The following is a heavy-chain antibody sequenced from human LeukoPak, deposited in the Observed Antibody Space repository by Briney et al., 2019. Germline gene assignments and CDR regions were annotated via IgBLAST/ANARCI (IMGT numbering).Heavy chain of an antibody. CDR1: GFTFSSYW. CDR2: IKQDGSEK. CDR3: ARDADGGYSYGDDY. J-gene: IGHJ4*02. Sequence: PGGSLRLSCAASGFTFSSYWMSWVRQAPGKGLEWVANIKQDGSEKYYVDSVKGRFTISRDNAKNSLYLQMNSLRAEDTAVYFCARDADGGYSYGDDYWGQGTLVTVSS. D-gene: IGHD5-18*01. V-gene: IGHV3-7*01.